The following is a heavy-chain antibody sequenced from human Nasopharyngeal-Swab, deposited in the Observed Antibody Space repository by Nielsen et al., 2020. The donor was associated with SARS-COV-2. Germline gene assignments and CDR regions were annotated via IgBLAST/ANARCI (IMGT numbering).Heavy chain of an antibody. CDR1: GGSFSGYY. J-gene: IGHJ4*02. CDR3: VRVRALRLAYFDQ. Sequence: GSLRLSCAVYGGSFSGYYWSWIRQPPGKGLEWIGEINHSGSTNYNPSLKSRVTMSVNTSKNQFSLKLTSVTAADTAVYYCVRVRALRLAYFDQWGQGTLVTVSS. CDR2: INHSGST. V-gene: IGHV4-34*01. D-gene: IGHD4-11*01.